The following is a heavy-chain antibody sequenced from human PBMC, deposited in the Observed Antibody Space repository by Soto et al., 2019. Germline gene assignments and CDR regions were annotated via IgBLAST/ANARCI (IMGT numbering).Heavy chain of an antibody. J-gene: IGHJ4*02. D-gene: IGHD6-13*01. CDR2: ISYDGSNK. Sequence: QVQLVESGGGVVQPGRSLRLSCAASGFTFSSYGMHWVRQAPGKGLEWVAVISYDGSNKYYADSVKGRFTISRDNSKNTLYLQMNSLRAEDTAVYYCANGRQQLVYRGQGTLVTVSS. CDR1: GFTFSSYG. V-gene: IGHV3-30*18. CDR3: ANGRQQLVY.